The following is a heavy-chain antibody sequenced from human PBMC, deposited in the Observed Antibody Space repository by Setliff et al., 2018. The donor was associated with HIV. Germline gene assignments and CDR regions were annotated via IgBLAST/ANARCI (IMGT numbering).Heavy chain of an antibody. CDR3: ARSSQWLVGGYFHH. CDR1: GFTFSSYV. J-gene: IGHJ1*01. Sequence: LRLSCGASGFTFSSYVMSWVRQAPGKGLEWVSGISGSGGSTFYEDSVKGRLIISRDNSNNMLHLQMNSLRVEDTAIYYCARSSQWLVGGYFHHWGQGTLVTVSS. CDR2: ISGSGGST. V-gene: IGHV3-23*01. D-gene: IGHD6-19*01.